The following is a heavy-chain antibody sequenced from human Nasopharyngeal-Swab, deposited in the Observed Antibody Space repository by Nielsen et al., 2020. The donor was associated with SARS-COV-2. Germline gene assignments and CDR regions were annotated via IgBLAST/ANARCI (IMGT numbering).Heavy chain of an antibody. V-gene: IGHV3-15*01. CDR3: TTDLAYCGDDCYSPYYYGMDV. D-gene: IGHD2-21*02. CDR2: IKSKTDGGTT. Sequence: WIRQPPGKGLEWVGRIKSKTDGGTTDYAAPVKGRFTISRDDSKNTLYLQMNSLKTEDTAVYYCTTDLAYCGDDCYSPYYYGMDVWGQGTTVTVSS. J-gene: IGHJ6*02.